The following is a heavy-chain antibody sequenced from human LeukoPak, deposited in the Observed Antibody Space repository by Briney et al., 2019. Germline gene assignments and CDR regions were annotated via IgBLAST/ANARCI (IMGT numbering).Heavy chain of an antibody. CDR1: GFTFSNYA. V-gene: IGHV3-30-3*01. CDR2: ISHDGTNK. CDR3: GRDGDGGNGLLDY. D-gene: IGHD4-23*01. Sequence: TGGSLRLSCAASGFTFSNYAIHWVRQAPGKGLEWVAVISHDGTNKYYADSVQGRFTISRDNSKNLLYLQMNSLRVEDTAVYYCGRDGDGGNGLLDYWGQGTLVTISS. J-gene: IGHJ4*02.